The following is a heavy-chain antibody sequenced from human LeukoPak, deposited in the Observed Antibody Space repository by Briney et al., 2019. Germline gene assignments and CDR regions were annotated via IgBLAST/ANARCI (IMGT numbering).Heavy chain of an antibody. D-gene: IGHD3-22*01. Sequence: SETLSLTCTVSGGSISSSSYYWGWIRQPPGKGLEWIGYIYYSGSTNYNPSLKSRVTISVDTSKNQFSLKLSSVTAADTAVYYCARVADSSGSPYFDYWDQGTLVTVSS. V-gene: IGHV4-61*05. J-gene: IGHJ4*02. CDR3: ARVADSSGSPYFDY. CDR2: IYYSGST. CDR1: GGSISSSSYY.